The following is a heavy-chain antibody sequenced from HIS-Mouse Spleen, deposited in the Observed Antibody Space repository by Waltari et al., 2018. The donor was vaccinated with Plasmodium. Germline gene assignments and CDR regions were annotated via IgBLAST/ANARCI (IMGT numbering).Heavy chain of an antibody. Sequence: EVQLVESGGGLIQPGGSLRLSCAASGFTVSSNYMSWVRQAPGKGLGWVSVIYSVGSTYYADSVNGRCTISRDNSKNTLYLKRNSLRAEDTAVYYCARGMKSSSSAFDIWGQGTMVTVSS. J-gene: IGHJ3*02. V-gene: IGHV3-53*01. CDR1: GFTVSSNY. CDR3: ARGMKSSSSAFDI. D-gene: IGHD6-6*01. CDR2: IYSVGST.